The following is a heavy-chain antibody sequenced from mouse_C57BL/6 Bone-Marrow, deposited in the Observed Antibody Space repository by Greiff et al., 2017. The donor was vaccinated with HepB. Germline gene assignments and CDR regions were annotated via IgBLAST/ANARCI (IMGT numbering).Heavy chain of an antibody. V-gene: IGHV1-53*01. D-gene: IGHD1-1*01. CDR2: INPGNGGT. CDR3: ARGRYYGSSPAWFAY. J-gene: IGHJ3*01. Sequence: VQLQQPGTELVKPGASVKLSCKASGYTFTSYWMHWVKQRPGQGLEWIGNINPGNGGTNYNEKFKSKATLTVDKSSSTAYRQLSSLTSEDSAVYYCARGRYYGSSPAWFAYWGQGTLVTVSA. CDR1: GYTFTSYW.